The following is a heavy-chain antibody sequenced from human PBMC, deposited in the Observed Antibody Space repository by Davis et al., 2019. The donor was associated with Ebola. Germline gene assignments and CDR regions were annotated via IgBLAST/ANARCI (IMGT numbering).Heavy chain of an antibody. CDR2: ISGFNTNT. CDR1: GYTFTSYG. Sequence: ASVPVSCKSSGYTFTSYGLVWVRQAPGLGVEGMGWISGFNTNTNFAQKFQGRVTVSKDTSTNTAYMDLRSLTSDDTAIYYCARAPNYDVLTGTSSYYFDYWGQGTLVTVSS. D-gene: IGHD3-9*01. J-gene: IGHJ4*02. CDR3: ARAPNYDVLTGTSSYYFDY. V-gene: IGHV1-18*04.